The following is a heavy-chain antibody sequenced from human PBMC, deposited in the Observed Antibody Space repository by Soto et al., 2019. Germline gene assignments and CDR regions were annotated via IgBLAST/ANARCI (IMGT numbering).Heavy chain of an antibody. CDR2: ISWNSDSI. D-gene: IGHD3-3*01. V-gene: IGHV3-9*01. J-gene: IGHJ4*02. Sequence: EAQLVESGGGFVQPGRSLRLSCAGSGFIFDAFAIHWVRQAPGKGLEWVSGISWNSDSIGYADSVKGRFTISRDNAKNALYLQMNSLRVEDTALYYCTKVGGLYDFWSGPLHFDLWGQGTLVTVSS. CDR3: TKVGGLYDFWSGPLHFDL. CDR1: GFIFDAFA.